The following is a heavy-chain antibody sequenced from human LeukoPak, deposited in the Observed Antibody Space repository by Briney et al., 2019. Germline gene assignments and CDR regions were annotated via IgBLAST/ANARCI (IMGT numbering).Heavy chain of an antibody. CDR3: ARDRRGYSYGPNYFDY. Sequence: SETLSLTCTVSGGSISSYYWSWIRQPAGKGLEWIGNVYTSGSINDNPSLKSRVTISVDTSKNQFSLKLNSVTAADTAVYYCARDRRGYSYGPNYFDYWGQGTLVTVSS. CDR2: VYTSGSI. V-gene: IGHV4-4*07. D-gene: IGHD5-18*01. CDR1: GGSISSYY. J-gene: IGHJ4*02.